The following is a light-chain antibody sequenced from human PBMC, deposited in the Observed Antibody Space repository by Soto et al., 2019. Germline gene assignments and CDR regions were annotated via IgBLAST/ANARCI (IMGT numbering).Light chain of an antibody. V-gene: IGLV4-69*02. CDR1: SGHRSSA. CDR2: VNSDGSH. CDR3: QTWALGIHWV. J-gene: IGLJ3*02. Sequence: QLVLTQSPPASASLGASVRLTCTLPSGHRSSAIAWLQQQPEKGPRYVMKVNSDGSHSKGDGIPDRFSGSSSGAERYLTISNLQSEDEADYYCQTWALGIHWVFGGGTKVTVL.